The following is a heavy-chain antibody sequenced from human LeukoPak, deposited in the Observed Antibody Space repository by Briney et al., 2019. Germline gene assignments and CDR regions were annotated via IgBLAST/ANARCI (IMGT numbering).Heavy chain of an antibody. J-gene: IGHJ4*02. D-gene: IGHD3-10*01. CDR2: IGISGSTK. CDR3: AKDFYRLWFGELLRRGGFDY. Sequence: GESLRLSCAASGFTFSSFEMNWVRQAPGKGLEWVSYIGISGSTKYYADSVKGRFTISRDNSKNTLYLQMNSLRAEDTAVYYCAKDFYRLWFGELLRRGGFDYWGQGTLVTVSS. V-gene: IGHV3-48*03. CDR1: GFTFSSFE.